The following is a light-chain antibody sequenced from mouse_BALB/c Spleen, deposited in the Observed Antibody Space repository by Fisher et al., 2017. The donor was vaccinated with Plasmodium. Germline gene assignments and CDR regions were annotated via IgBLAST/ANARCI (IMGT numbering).Light chain of an antibody. J-gene: IGKJ2*01. V-gene: IGKV5-45*01. Sequence: DIVLTQSTATLSVTPGDSVSLSCRASQSISNYLHWYHQKSHKSPRLLIKYASQSISGIPSRFSGSGSGTDFTLSINSVEIEDFGMYFCQQSNSWPYTFGGGTKLEIK. CDR1: QSISNY. CDR2: YAS. CDR3: QQSNSWPYT.